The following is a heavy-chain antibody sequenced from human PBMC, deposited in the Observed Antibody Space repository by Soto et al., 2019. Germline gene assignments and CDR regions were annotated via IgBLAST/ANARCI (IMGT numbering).Heavy chain of an antibody. D-gene: IGHD6-19*01. CDR2: IFYSGST. CDR1: DGSISSGSYY. Sequence: SETLSLTCSVSDGSISSGSYYWGWLRQPPGKGLEWIGYIFYSGSTNYNPSLKSRVTISVDTSKNQFSLKLSSVTAADTAVYYCARRYSSGWLGAFDIWGQGTLVTVSS. J-gene: IGHJ3*02. V-gene: IGHV4-61*05. CDR3: ARRYSSGWLGAFDI.